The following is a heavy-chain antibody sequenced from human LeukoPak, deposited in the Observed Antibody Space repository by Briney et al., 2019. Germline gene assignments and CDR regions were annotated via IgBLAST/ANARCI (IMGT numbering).Heavy chain of an antibody. Sequence: KPGGSLRLSCAASGFTFNKYNMNWVRQAPGKGLEWVSCISDSGSYIYYSDSVKGRFTISRDNSKNSLCLQMNSLRAEDTAVYYCVRHDERNNFGITFDPWGQGTLVTVSS. CDR1: GFTFNKYN. CDR2: ISDSGSYI. V-gene: IGHV3-21*01. D-gene: IGHD1-1*01. CDR3: VRHDERNNFGITFDP. J-gene: IGHJ5*02.